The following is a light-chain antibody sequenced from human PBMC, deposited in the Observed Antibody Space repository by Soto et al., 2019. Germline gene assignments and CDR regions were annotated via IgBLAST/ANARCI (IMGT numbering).Light chain of an antibody. J-gene: IGLJ3*02. V-gene: IGLV1-47*02. CDR1: DSNIGSNP. Sequence: QAVVTQPPSASGTPGQRITISCSGGDSNIGSNPVFWYQQLPGTAPKLLIPNTDQRPSGVPDRFSGAKSGTSASLAISGLRSEDEADYYCAAWDDRQTAFWVFGGGTKLTVL. CDR2: NTD. CDR3: AAWDDRQTAFWV.